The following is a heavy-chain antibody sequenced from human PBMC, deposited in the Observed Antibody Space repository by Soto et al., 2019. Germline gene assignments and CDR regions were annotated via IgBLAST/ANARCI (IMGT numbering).Heavy chain of an antibody. J-gene: IGHJ6*02. CDR3: AKYRGHDWLSYYYFYGMDV. Sequence: PGGSLRLSCAASGFTFSSYAMSWVRQAPGKGLEWVSAISGSGGSTYYADSVKGRFTISRDNSKNTLYLQMNSLRAEDTAVYYCAKYRGHDWLSYYYFYGMDVWGQGTTVTVSS. CDR2: ISGSGGST. V-gene: IGHV3-23*01. CDR1: GFTFSSYA. D-gene: IGHD3-9*01.